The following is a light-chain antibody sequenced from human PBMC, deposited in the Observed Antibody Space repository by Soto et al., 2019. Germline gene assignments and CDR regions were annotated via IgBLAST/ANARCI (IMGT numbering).Light chain of an antibody. J-gene: IGKJ2*01. CDR2: EAS. Sequence: DIQMTQSPSTLSASVGDRVTITCRASQSIDTWLAWYQQKPGRAPKVLISEASSLERGVPSRFSGSGSGTEFSLTISSLQPDDFATYYCQQYNSYLGTFGQGTKLEVK. V-gene: IGKV1-5*01. CDR3: QQYNSYLGT. CDR1: QSIDTW.